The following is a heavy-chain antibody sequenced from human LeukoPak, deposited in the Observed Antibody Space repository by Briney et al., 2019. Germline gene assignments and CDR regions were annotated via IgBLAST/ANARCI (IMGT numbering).Heavy chain of an antibody. D-gene: IGHD1-26*01. CDR3: VRDRGSYRPIDY. Sequence: GGSLRLSCAASTFTFSSYNMNWVRQAPGEGLEWVSSISSSGTYIYYRDSVKGRFTISRDNAENSLYLEMNSLRVEDTAIYYCVRDRGSYRPIDYWGQGTLVTVSS. V-gene: IGHV3-21*01. CDR2: ISSSGTYI. CDR1: TFTFSSYN. J-gene: IGHJ4*02.